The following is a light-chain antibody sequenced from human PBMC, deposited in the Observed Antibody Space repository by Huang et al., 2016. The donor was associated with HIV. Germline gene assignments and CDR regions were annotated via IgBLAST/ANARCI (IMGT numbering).Light chain of an antibody. V-gene: IGKV1-39*01. CDR2: AAS. CDR1: QSISSY. J-gene: IGKJ1*01. CDR3: QQSSSTPWT. Sequence: DIQMTQSPSSLSASVGDRVTITCRASQSISSYLNWYQQKPGKAPNLLIYAASSLQSGVPSRFSGSGSGTHFTLPIRSQQPEDFATYYCQQSSSTPWTFGQGTKVEIK.